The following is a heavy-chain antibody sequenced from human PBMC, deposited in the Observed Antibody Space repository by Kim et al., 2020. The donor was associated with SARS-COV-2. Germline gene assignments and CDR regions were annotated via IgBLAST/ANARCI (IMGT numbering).Heavy chain of an antibody. CDR1: GGSFSGYY. Sequence: SETLSLTCAVYGGSFSGYYWSWIRQPPGKGLEWMGEINHSGSTNYNPSLNSRVTISVDTSKNQFSLTLSSVTAAETAVYYCVRGISFYYYGMDVWGQGTTVTVSS. CDR2: INHSGST. CDR3: VRGISFYYYGMDV. J-gene: IGHJ6*02. V-gene: IGHV4-34*01.